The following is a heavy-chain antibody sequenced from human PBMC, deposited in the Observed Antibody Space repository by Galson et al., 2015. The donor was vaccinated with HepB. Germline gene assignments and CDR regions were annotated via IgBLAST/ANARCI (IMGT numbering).Heavy chain of an antibody. Sequence: SLRLSCAASGFTFDDYAMHWVRQAPGKGLEWVSGINWNSGSKGYADSVKGRFTISRDTAKNSLYLHMNGLRTEDTALYYCAKTRSSGLYYYGSGTSTRYFDYWGQGTLVTVSS. J-gene: IGHJ4*03. D-gene: IGHD3-10*01. V-gene: IGHV3-9*01. CDR2: INWNSGSK. CDR1: GFTFDDYA. CDR3: AKTRSSGLYYYGSGTSTRYFDY.